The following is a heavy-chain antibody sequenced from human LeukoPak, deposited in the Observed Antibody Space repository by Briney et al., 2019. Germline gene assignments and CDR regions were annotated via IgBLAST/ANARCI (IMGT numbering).Heavy chain of an antibody. J-gene: IGHJ5*02. CDR2: IYYSGST. Sequence: SETLSLTCTVSGGSISSSSYYWSWIRQPPGKGLEWIGYIYYSGSTNYNPSLKSRVTISVDTSKNQFSLKLSSVTAADTAVYYCARGPPRYCSGGSCYGVNWFDPWGQGTLVTVSS. CDR3: ARGPPRYCSGGSCYGVNWFDP. V-gene: IGHV4-61*01. D-gene: IGHD2-15*01. CDR1: GGSISSSSYY.